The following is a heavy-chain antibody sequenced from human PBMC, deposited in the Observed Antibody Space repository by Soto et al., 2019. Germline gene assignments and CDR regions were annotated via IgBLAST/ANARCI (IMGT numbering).Heavy chain of an antibody. D-gene: IGHD6-25*01. CDR2: ISGSGGST. Sequence: GGSLRLSCAASGFTFSSYAMSWVRQAPGKGLEWVSAISGSGGSTYYADSVKGRFTISRDNSKNTLYLQMNSLRAEDTAVYYCAKDRPAAATYYYYMDVWGKGTTVTVSS. J-gene: IGHJ6*03. CDR3: AKDRPAAATYYYYMDV. V-gene: IGHV3-23*01. CDR1: GFTFSSYA.